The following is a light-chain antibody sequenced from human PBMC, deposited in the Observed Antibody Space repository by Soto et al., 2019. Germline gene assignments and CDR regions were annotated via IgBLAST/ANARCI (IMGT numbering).Light chain of an antibody. CDR2: EVT. CDR3: SSYTRGNTHV. CDR1: GSDIGAYNT. J-gene: IGLJ1*01. V-gene: IGLV2-14*01. Sequence: QSVLTQPACVTGSPGESITISCTETGSDIGAYNTVAWYQQHPRRVPKLMIYEVTNRPSGISNRFSGSKSGNTASLTISGLQAEDEGDYYCSSYTRGNTHVFGTGTKVTVL.